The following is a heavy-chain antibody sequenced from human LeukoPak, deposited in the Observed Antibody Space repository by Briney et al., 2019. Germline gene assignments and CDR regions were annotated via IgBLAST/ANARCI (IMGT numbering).Heavy chain of an antibody. V-gene: IGHV1-2*02. CDR3: ARANFLYCSSTTCLFDY. CDR2: INPNSGDT. CDR1: GYTFTDYY. Sequence: ASVKVSCKASGYTFTDYYLHRVRQAPGQGFEWMGWINPNSGDTNYAQKFQGRVTMTRDTSISTAHMEMSRLRSDDTAVYYCARANFLYCSSTTCLFDYWGQGTLVTVSS. D-gene: IGHD2-2*01. J-gene: IGHJ4*02.